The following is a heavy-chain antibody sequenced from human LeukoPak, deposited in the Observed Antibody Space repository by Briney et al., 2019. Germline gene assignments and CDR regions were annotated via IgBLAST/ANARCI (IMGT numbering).Heavy chain of an antibody. Sequence: SETLSLTCTVSGVSISSSSYYWGWIRQPPGKGLEWIGSIYYSGSTYYNPSLKSRVTISVDTSKNQFSLKLSSVTAADTAVYYCAREDTAPDYWGQGTLVTVSS. V-gene: IGHV4-39*02. CDR1: GVSISSSSYY. CDR2: IYYSGST. CDR3: AREDTAPDY. D-gene: IGHD5-18*01. J-gene: IGHJ4*02.